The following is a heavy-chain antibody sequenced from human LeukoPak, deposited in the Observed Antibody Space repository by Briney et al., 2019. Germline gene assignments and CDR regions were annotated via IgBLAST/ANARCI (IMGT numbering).Heavy chain of an antibody. V-gene: IGHV3-9*01. CDR3: ARDIRLNASGWNVIDY. CDR1: GFTFDDYA. D-gene: IGHD6-19*01. CDR2: ISWNSGSI. Sequence: GRSLRLSCAASGFTFDDYAMHWVRQAPGKGLEWVSGISWNSGSIGYADSVKGRFTISRDNAKNSLYLQMNSLRVEDTAVYYCARDIRLNASGWNVIDYWGQGTQVTVSS. J-gene: IGHJ4*02.